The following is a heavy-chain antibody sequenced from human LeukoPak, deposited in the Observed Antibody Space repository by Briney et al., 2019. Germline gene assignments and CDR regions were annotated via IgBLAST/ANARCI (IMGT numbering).Heavy chain of an antibody. J-gene: IGHJ4*02. Sequence: GGSLRLSCAASGFTFSSYAMHWVRQAPGKGLEWVAVISYDGSNKYYADSVKGRFTISRDNSKNTLYLHVNSLRPEDTAVYYCAKSPYYDFWSGYYQGVNYNFDCWGQGTLVTVSS. CDR3: AKSPYYDFWSGYYQGVNYNFDC. CDR1: GFTFSSYA. CDR2: ISYDGSNK. V-gene: IGHV3-30*04. D-gene: IGHD3-3*01.